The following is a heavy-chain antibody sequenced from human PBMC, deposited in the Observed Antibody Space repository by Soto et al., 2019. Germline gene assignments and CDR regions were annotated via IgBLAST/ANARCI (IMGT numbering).Heavy chain of an antibody. CDR1: GYTFTSYG. V-gene: IGHV1-18*01. Sequence: QVQLEQSGAEVKKPGASVKVSCKASGYTFTSYGISWVRQAPGQGLEWMGRISAYNGNTNYAQKLQGRVTMTTDTTRSRADVELMNLSADDTAVDYCAGLLGALGHWVDPLGHGSLFTVSS. CDR3: AGLLGALGHWVDP. J-gene: IGHJ5*02. CDR2: ISAYNGNT. D-gene: IGHD1-26*01.